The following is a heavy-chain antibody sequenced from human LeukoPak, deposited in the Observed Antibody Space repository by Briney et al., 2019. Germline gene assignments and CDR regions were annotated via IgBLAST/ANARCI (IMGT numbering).Heavy chain of an antibody. J-gene: IGHJ5*02. V-gene: IGHV3-48*01. D-gene: IGHD4-17*01. CDR3: ARDVYGDGS. CDR2: ISGSSGII. Sequence: GGSLRLSCAASGFTFNTYTMNWVRQAPGKGLEWVSYISGSSGIIDYADSVRGRFTISRDNAKNSLYLQMNSLRAEDTAVYYCARDVYGDGSWGQGTLVTVSS. CDR1: GFTFNTYT.